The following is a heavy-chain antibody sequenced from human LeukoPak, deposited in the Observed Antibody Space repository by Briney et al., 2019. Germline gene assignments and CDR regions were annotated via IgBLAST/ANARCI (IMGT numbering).Heavy chain of an antibody. CDR2: IVVGSGNT. CDR3: AAEPGGRSGYYYEARVY. V-gene: IGHV1-58*02. Sequence: ASVKVSCKASGFTFTSSAMQWVRQARGQRLGWIGWIVVGSGNTNYAQKFQERVTITRDMSTSTAYMELSSLRSEDTAVYYCAAEPGGRSGYYYEARVYWGQGTLVTVSS. D-gene: IGHD3-22*01. J-gene: IGHJ4*02. CDR1: GFTFTSSA.